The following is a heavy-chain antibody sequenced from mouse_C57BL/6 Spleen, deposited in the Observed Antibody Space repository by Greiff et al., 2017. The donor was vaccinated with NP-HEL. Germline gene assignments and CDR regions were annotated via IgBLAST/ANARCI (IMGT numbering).Heavy chain of an antibody. J-gene: IGHJ4*01. CDR2: FYPGSGSI. CDR3: ARHEGELGRERNAMDY. V-gene: IGHV1-62-2*01. CDR1: GYTFTEYT. Sequence: QVQLQQSGAELVKPGASVKLSCKASGYTFTEYTIHWVKQRTGQGLEWIGWFYPGSGSIKYNEKFKDKATLTADKSSSTVYMERSRLTSEDSAVYFCARHEGELGRERNAMDYWGQGTSVTVSS. D-gene: IGHD4-1*01.